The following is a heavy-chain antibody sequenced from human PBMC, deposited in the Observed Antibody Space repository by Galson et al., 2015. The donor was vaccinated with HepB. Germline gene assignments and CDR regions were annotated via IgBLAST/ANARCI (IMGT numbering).Heavy chain of an antibody. CDR3: ARRRIGYCSGGSCYPPDY. V-gene: IGHV4-34*01. CDR2: LNHSGST. J-gene: IGHJ4*02. CDR1: GGSFSGYY. Sequence: DTLSLTCAVYGGSFSGYYWSWIRQPPGKGLEWIGELNHSGSTNYNPSLKSRVTISVDTSKNQFSLKLSSVTAADTAVYYCARRRIGYCSGGSCYPPDYWGQGTLVTVSS. D-gene: IGHD2-15*01.